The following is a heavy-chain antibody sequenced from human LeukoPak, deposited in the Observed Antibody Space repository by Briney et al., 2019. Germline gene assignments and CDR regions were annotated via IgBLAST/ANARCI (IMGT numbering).Heavy chain of an antibody. Sequence: WASVKVSCKASGGTFSSYAISWVRQAPGQGLEWMGGIIPIFGTANYAQKFQGRVTITADESTSTAYMELSSLRSEDTAVYYCARVCYYDSSGYVNWFDPWGQGTLVTVSS. CDR2: IIPIFGTA. D-gene: IGHD3-22*01. J-gene: IGHJ5*02. CDR1: GGTFSSYA. V-gene: IGHV1-69*13. CDR3: ARVCYYDSSGYVNWFDP.